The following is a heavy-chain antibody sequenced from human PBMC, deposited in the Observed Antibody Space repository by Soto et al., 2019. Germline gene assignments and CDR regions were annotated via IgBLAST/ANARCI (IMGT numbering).Heavy chain of an antibody. CDR3: AKGGNSGWYEDNLN. Sequence: EVQLVESGGGLVQPGRSLRLSCAASGFTFDDYAMHWVRQAPGKGLEWVSGISWNSGSIGYADSVKGRFTISRDNAKNSLYLQMNSLRAEDTALYYCAKGGNSGWYEDNLNWGQGTLVTVSS. D-gene: IGHD6-19*01. CDR2: ISWNSGSI. J-gene: IGHJ4*02. V-gene: IGHV3-9*01. CDR1: GFTFDDYA.